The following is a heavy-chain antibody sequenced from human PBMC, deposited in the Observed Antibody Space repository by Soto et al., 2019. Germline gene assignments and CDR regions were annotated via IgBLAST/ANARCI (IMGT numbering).Heavy chain of an antibody. CDR2: ISGSGDST. CDR1: GFTFSSKS. V-gene: IGHV3-23*01. J-gene: IGHJ4*02. CDR3: ARDESSSMYYFAY. Sequence: EVQLLESGGGLVQPGGFLRLSCAASGFTFSSKSMSWVRQPPGKGLEWVSGISGSGDSTYYADSVKGRFTISRDNSKNTLFLQMNSLRVEDTAVYYCARDESSSMYYFAYWGQGTLVTVSS. D-gene: IGHD6-13*01.